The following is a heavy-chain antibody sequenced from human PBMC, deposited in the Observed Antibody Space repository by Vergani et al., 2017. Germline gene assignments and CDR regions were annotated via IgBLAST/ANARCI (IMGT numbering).Heavy chain of an antibody. J-gene: IGHJ6*03. V-gene: IGHV2-5*04. CDR3: VYRKTECGTTGXFYPFYYYYYMDV. D-gene: IGHD1-7*01. CDR1: GFSLNTRGVS. CDR2: IYWNDDQ. Sequence: QITLKESGPTLVKPTQTLTLTCTFSGFSLNTRGVSVAWIRQPPGMALHWLALIYWNDDQHYSPSLNNMVTITKDTSKTQVVLTMTNMDYVDTGTYYCVYRKTECGTTGXFYPFYYYYYMDVWGKGTTVTVSS.